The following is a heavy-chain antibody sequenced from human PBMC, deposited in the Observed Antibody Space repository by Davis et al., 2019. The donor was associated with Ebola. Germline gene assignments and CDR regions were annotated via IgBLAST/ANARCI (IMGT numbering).Heavy chain of an antibody. D-gene: IGHD2-2*01. Sequence: AASVKVSCKTSGYTFTSYYMHWVRQAPGQGLEWMGIINPSGGSTSYAQKFQGRVTMTRDTSTSTVYMELSSLRSEDTAVYYCARDGPAAMIVAYYGMDVWGKGTTVTVSS. CDR2: INPSGGST. J-gene: IGHJ6*04. CDR3: ARDGPAAMIVAYYGMDV. V-gene: IGHV1-46*01. CDR1: GYTFTSYY.